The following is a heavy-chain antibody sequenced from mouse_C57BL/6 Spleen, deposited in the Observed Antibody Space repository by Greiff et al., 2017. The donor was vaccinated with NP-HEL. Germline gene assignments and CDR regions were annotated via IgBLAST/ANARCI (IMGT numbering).Heavy chain of an antibody. J-gene: IGHJ2*01. D-gene: IGHD1-3*01. CDR3: ARSSVYSFDY. V-gene: IGHV5-17*01. Sequence: EVHLVESGGGLVKPGGSLKLSCAASGFTFSDYGMHWVRQAPEKGLEWVAYISSGSSTIHYADTVKGRFTISRDNAKNTLFLQMTSLRSEDTAMYYCARSSVYSFDYWGQGTTLTVSS. CDR1: GFTFSDYG. CDR2: ISSGSSTI.